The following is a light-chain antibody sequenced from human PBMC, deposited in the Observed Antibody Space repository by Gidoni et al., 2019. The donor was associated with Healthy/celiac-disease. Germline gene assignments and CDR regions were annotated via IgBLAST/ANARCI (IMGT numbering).Light chain of an antibody. V-gene: IGLV2-14*01. J-gene: IGLJ2*01. CDR1: SSDVGGYNY. CDR2: EVS. CDR3: SSYTSSSTLEVV. Sequence: QSALTQPASVSGSPGQSITISCTGTSSDVGGYNYVSCYQQHPGKAPKLMIYEVSNRPSGVSNRFSGSKSGNTASLTISGLQAEDDADYYCSSYTSSSTLEVVFGGGTKLTVL.